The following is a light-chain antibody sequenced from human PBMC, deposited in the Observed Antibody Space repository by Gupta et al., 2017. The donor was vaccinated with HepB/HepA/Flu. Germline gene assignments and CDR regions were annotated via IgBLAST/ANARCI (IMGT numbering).Light chain of an antibody. J-gene: IGLJ1*01. CDR3: QVWDSSRDHYV. CDR1: NIGSKS. V-gene: IGLV3-21*03. Sequence: SYVLTQPPSVSVAPGKTARITCGGNNIGSKSVHWYQQKPGQAPVLVVYDDNDRPSGIPERFSGSNSGNTATLTISRVEAGDEADYACQVWDSSRDHYVFGTGTKVTVL. CDR2: DDN.